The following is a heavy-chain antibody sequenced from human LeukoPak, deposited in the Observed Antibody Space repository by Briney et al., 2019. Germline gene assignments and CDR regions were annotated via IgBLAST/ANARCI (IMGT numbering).Heavy chain of an antibody. CDR3: ASSPIVVVPAARY. CDR1: GFTFSSYA. Sequence: GGSLRLSCAASGFTFSSYAMHWVRQAPGKGLEWVAVISCDGSNKYYADSVKGRFTISRDNSKNTLYLQMNSLRAEDTAVYYCASSPIVVVPAARYWGQGTLVTVSS. J-gene: IGHJ4*02. V-gene: IGHV3-30-3*01. D-gene: IGHD2-2*01. CDR2: ISCDGSNK.